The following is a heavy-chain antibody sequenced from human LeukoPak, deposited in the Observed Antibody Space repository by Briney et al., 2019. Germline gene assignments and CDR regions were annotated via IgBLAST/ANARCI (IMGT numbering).Heavy chain of an antibody. Sequence: PSETLSLTCTVSGGSISSSSYYWGWIRQPPGKGLEWIGSFYHSGSTYYNPSLKSRVTISVDTSKNQFSLKLSSVTAADTAVYYCARDRGVAAAGTIGYWGQGTLVTVSS. CDR1: GGSISSSSYY. J-gene: IGHJ4*02. CDR3: ARDRGVAAAGTIGY. V-gene: IGHV4-39*07. CDR2: FYHSGST. D-gene: IGHD6-13*01.